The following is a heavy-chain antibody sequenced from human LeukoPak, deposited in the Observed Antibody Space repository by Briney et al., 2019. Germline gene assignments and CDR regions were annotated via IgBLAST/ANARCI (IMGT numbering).Heavy chain of an antibody. CDR2: VNHSGST. CDR1: GGSFSGYY. CDR3: ARHRRDGYNWRPVDY. V-gene: IGHV4-34*01. Sequence: SETLSLTCAVYGGSFSGYYWSWIRQPPGKGLEWIGEVNHSGSTNYNPSLKSRVTISVDTSKNQFSLKLSSVTAADTAVYYCARHRRDGYNWRPVDYWGQGTLVTVSP. D-gene: IGHD5-24*01. J-gene: IGHJ4*02.